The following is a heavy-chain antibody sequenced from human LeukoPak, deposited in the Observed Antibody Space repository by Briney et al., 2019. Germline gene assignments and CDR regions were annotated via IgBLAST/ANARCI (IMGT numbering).Heavy chain of an antibody. CDR2: IYSGGST. Sequence: GGSPRLSCAASGFTVSSNYMSWVRQAPGKGLEWVSVIYSGGSTYYADSVKGRFTISRDNSKNTLYLQMNSLRAEDTAVYYCARVSGWYSFAIDYWGQGTLVTVSS. V-gene: IGHV3-53*01. D-gene: IGHD6-19*01. CDR3: ARVSGWYSFAIDY. CDR1: GFTVSSNY. J-gene: IGHJ4*02.